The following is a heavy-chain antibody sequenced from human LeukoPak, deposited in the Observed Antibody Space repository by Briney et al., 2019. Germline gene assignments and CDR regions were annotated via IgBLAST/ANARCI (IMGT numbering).Heavy chain of an antibody. V-gene: IGHV4-61*01. J-gene: IGHJ4*02. Sequence: PSETLSLTCTVSGGSISTSSYYWSWIRQPPGKGLEWIGYIYYSGSTNYNPSLKSRVTISVDTSKNQFSLKLSSVTAADTAVYYCARADYDDYYFDYWGQGTLVTVSS. CDR2: IYYSGST. CDR1: GGSISTSSYY. D-gene: IGHD4-17*01. CDR3: ARADYDDYYFDY.